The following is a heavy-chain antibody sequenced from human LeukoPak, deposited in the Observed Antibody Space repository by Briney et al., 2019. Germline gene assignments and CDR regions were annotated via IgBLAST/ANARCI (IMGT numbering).Heavy chain of an antibody. V-gene: IGHV3-74*01. Sequence: GGSLRLSCAASGVTFSTYWIHWVRQAPGKGLVWVSRVNSDGSSTSYADSVKGRFTIARDNAKNTLYLLMNSLTAEDTGVYSCASRKSARGNWGQGKLVTVSS. J-gene: IGHJ4*02. CDR1: GVTFSTYW. CDR2: VNSDGSST. CDR3: ASRKSARGN.